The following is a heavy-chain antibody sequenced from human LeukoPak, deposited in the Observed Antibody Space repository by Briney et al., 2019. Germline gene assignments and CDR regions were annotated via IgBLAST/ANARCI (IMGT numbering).Heavy chain of an antibody. CDR1: GFTFSSYA. CDR2: ISGSGGST. V-gene: IGHV3-23*01. Sequence: PGGSLRLSCAVSGFTFSSYAMSWVRQAPGKGLEWVSTISGSGGSTYYADSVKGRFTISRDNSKSTLYLQMNSLRAVDTAVYYCAKLGVNQGSYWGQGTLVTVSS. D-gene: IGHD2-8*01. J-gene: IGHJ4*02. CDR3: AKLGVNQGSY.